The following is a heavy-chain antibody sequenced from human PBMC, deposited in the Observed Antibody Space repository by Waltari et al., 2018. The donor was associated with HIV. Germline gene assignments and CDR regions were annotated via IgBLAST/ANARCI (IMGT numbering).Heavy chain of an antibody. V-gene: IGHV1-2*02. D-gene: IGHD6-13*01. J-gene: IGHJ5*02. CDR1: GYPFTGYY. Sequence: QVQLVQSGAEVKKPGASVKVSCKASGYPFTGYYMHWVRQAPGQGLEWMGWINPNSGGTNYAKKFKGRGTRAKDTAISTAYMELSRLRSDDTAGYYCARDSLRGGAAAGLGWFDPWGQGTLVTVSS. CDR2: INPNSGGT. CDR3: ARDSLRGGAAAGLGWFDP.